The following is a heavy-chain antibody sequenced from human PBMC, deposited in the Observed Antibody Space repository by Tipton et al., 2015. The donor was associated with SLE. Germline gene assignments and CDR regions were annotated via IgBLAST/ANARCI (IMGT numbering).Heavy chain of an antibody. Sequence: TLSLTCAVSGGSISSGSFSWSWIRQPPGKGLEWIGYVHQNGFTYSTPSPRSRVTISMDKSNNQFSLKLTSVSAADSAIYFCARGPMTSVTTGFDYWGQGTLVTVSS. D-gene: IGHD4-11*01. V-gene: IGHV4-30-2*01. CDR3: ARGPMTSVTTGFDY. CDR1: GGSISSGSFS. CDR2: VHQNGFT. J-gene: IGHJ4*02.